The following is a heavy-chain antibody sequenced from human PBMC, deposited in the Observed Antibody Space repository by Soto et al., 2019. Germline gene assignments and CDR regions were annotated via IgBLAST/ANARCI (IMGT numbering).Heavy chain of an antibody. CDR1: GGTFSSYA. V-gene: IGHV1-69*13. J-gene: IGHJ6*02. CDR2: IIPIFGTA. CDR3: ARRGTMTSLSTLDV. D-gene: IGHD3-22*01. Sequence: SLQVSCKASGGTFSSYAISWVRQAPGQGLEWMGGIIPIFGTANYAQKFQGRVTITADESTSTAYMELSSLRSEDTAVYYCARRGTMTSLSTLDVWGQGNTVTVYS.